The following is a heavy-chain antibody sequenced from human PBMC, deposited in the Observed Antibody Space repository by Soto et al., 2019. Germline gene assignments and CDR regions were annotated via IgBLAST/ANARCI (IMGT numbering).Heavy chain of an antibody. V-gene: IGHV1-69*13. J-gene: IGHJ4*02. CDR3: ARGRGLYNSGRSQLDS. Sequence: SVKVCCKASGDSFSKYTVNWVRQAPRQGLEWVGGVIPRFGTTNFAPTLQGRVTITADQSMNTVYMELSSLRSEDPALYYCARGRGLYNSGRSQLDSWGQGTLVTVSS. CDR1: GDSFSKYT. D-gene: IGHD1-1*01. CDR2: VIPRFGTT.